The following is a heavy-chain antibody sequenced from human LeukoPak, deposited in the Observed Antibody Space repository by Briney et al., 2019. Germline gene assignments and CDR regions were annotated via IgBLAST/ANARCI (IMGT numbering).Heavy chain of an antibody. D-gene: IGHD6-19*01. V-gene: IGHV1-2*02. CDR1: GYIFTGYY. Sequence: ASVKVSCKASGYIFTGYYMHWVRQAPGQGLEWMGWINPNSGDTNYAQKFQGRVTMTRDTSISTAYMELSRLRSEDTAVYYCALAPITAGPMDYWGQGTLVTVSS. CDR2: INPNSGDT. J-gene: IGHJ4*02. CDR3: ALAPITAGPMDY.